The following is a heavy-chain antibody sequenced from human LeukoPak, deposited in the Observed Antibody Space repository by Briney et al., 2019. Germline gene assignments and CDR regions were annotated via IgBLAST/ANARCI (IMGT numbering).Heavy chain of an antibody. CDR1: GFTVSSNY. J-gene: IGHJ6*03. D-gene: IGHD6-13*01. Sequence: PGGSLRLSCAASGFTVSSNYMSWVGQAPGKGLEWVSVIYSGGSTYYADSVKGSFTISRDNSKNTLYLQMNSLRAEDTAVYYCARDREECSSSCYYYMDVWGKGTTVTISS. V-gene: IGHV3-66*01. CDR2: IYSGGST. CDR3: ARDREECSSSCYYYMDV.